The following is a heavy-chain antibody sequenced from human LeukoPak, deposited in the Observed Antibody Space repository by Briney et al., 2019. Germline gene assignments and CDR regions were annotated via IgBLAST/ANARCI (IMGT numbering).Heavy chain of an antibody. CDR1: GFTFSSYA. Sequence: GGSLRLSCAASGFTFSSYAMHWVRQAPGKGLEWVAVISYDGSNKYYADSVKGRFTISRDNSKNTLYLQMNSLRAEDTAVYYCARDEHPEYYFDYWGQGTLVTVSS. CDR3: ARDEHPEYYFDY. V-gene: IGHV3-30*04. CDR2: ISYDGSNK. J-gene: IGHJ4*02.